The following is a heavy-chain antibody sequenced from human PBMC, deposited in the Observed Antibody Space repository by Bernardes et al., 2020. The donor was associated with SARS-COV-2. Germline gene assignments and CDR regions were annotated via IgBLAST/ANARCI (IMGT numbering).Heavy chain of an antibody. Sequence: SETLSLTCAVYGGSFSGYYWSWIRQRPGKGLEWIGEINHSGSTNYNPSLKSRVTISVDTSKNQFSLKLSSVTAADTAVYYCARGLSAAGTLGREEPVDYWGQGTLVTVS. D-gene: IGHD6-13*01. V-gene: IGHV4-34*01. CDR3: ARGLSAAGTLGREEPVDY. J-gene: IGHJ4*02. CDR2: INHSGST. CDR1: GGSFSGYY.